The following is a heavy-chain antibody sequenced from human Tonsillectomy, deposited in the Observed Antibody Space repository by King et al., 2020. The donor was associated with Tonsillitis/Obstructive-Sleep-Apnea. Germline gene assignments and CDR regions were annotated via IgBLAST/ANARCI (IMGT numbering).Heavy chain of an antibody. D-gene: IGHD3-16*01. CDR1: GYSFTSYW. CDR2: IDPSDSYT. CDR3: ARHDLHAYYFDY. J-gene: IGHJ4*02. Sequence: EVQLVESGAEVKKPGESLRISCKGSGYSFTSYWISWVRQMPGKGLEWMVRIDPSDSYTNYSPSFQGHATISADKSISTAYLQWRSLKTSDTAMYYCARHDLHAYYFDYWGQGTLVTVSS. V-gene: IGHV5-10-1*01.